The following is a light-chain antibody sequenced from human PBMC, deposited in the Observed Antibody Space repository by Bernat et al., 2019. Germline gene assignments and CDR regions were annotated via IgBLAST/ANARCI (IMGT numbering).Light chain of an antibody. CDR3: QQTYGVPRG. Sequence: DIQMTQIPSSLSASVGDRVTITCRSSRSVSTYLNWYQQKPGKAPKLVIYAASSLQSGVPSRFSGSGSGTHFTLTIDNLQPDDFATYYCQQTYGVPRGFGKGTKVEVK. V-gene: IGKV1-39*01. CDR1: RSVSTY. CDR2: AAS. J-gene: IGKJ1*01.